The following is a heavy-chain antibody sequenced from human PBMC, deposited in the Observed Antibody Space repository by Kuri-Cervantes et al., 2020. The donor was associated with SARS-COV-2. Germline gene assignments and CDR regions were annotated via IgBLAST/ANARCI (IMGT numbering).Heavy chain of an antibody. CDR2: IKQDGSEK. D-gene: IGHD3-10*01. Sequence: GESLKISCAASGFTFSSYWMSWVRQAPGKGLEWVANIKQDGSEKYYVDSVKGRFTISRDNGQKSLFLQMNSLRADDTAVYYCARGGEDAVQETRNWFEPWGQGTQVTVSS. J-gene: IGHJ5*02. V-gene: IGHV3-7*03. CDR1: GFTFSSYW. CDR3: ARGGEDAVQETRNWFEP.